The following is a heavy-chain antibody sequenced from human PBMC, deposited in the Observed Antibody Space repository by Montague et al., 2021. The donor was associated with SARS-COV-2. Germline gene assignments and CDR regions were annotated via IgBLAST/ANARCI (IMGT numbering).Heavy chain of an antibody. V-gene: IGHV4-39*01. CDR3: ARRSYDILTGYSIPNWFDP. CDR1: GGSISSGGYY. Sequence: SETLSLTCTVSGGSISSGGYYWGWLRQPPGKGLEWIGSIYYSGSTYYNPSLKSRVTISVDTSKNQFSLKLSSVTAADTAVYYCARRSYDILTGYSIPNWFDPWGQGTLVTVSS. J-gene: IGHJ5*02. D-gene: IGHD3-9*01. CDR2: IYYSGST.